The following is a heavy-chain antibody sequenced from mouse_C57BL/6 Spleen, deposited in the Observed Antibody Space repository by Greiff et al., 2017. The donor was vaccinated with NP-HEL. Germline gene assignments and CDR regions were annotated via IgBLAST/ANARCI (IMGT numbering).Heavy chain of an antibody. D-gene: IGHD1-1*01. V-gene: IGHV1-82*01. CDR3: TRSTTVVDFDY. CDR1: GYAFSSSW. J-gene: IGHJ2*01. CDR2: IYPGGGDT. Sequence: VQLVESGPELVKPGASVKMSCKASGYAFSSSWMNWVKQRPGKGLEWIGRIYPGGGDTNYNGKFKGKATLTADKSSSTAYMQLSSLTSEDSAVYFCTRSTTVVDFDYWGQGTTLTVSS.